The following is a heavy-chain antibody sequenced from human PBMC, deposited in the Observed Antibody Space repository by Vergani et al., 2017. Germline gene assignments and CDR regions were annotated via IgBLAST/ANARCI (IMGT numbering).Heavy chain of an antibody. D-gene: IGHD6-13*01. CDR1: GYSFTSYW. CDR2: IYPGDSNT. CDR3: ARQIAAAGIPGGVAFDI. V-gene: IGHV5-51*01. J-gene: IGHJ3*02. Sequence: EVQLVQSGAEVKKPGESLKISCKGSGYSFTSYWIGWVRQMPGKGLEWMGIIYPGDSNTRYSPSFQGQVTISADKSISTAYLQWSSLKASDTAMYYCARQIAAAGIPGGVAFDIWGQGTMVTVSS.